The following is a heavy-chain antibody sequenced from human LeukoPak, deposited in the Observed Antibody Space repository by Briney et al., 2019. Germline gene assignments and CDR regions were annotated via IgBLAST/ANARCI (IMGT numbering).Heavy chain of an antibody. CDR2: ITYDSSNK. D-gene: IGHD2-2*02. J-gene: IGHJ5*02. V-gene: IGHV3-30-3*01. Sequence: PGRSLRLSCAASGFTFTSYAMHWVRQAPGQGLEWVAFITYDSSNKYYADSVQGRFTISRDNSKNTLYLQMNSLRSEDTAVYYCARDKARASVVVAVVIYPWGHRALVTASS. CDR1: GFTFTSYA. CDR3: ARDKARASVVVAVVIYP.